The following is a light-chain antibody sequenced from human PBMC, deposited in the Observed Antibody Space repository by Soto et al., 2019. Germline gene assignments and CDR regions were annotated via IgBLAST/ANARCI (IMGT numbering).Light chain of an antibody. CDR3: SSYAGSNNPNV. CDR1: SGDIGGYDY. V-gene: IGLV2-8*01. Sequence: QSALTQPPSASGSPGQSVTISCTGTSGDIGGYDYVSWYQQHPGKAPKLMIYEVTKRPLGVPDRFSGSKSGDTASLTVSGLQAEDEADYYCSSYAGSNNPNVFGTGTKVTV. CDR2: EVT. J-gene: IGLJ1*01.